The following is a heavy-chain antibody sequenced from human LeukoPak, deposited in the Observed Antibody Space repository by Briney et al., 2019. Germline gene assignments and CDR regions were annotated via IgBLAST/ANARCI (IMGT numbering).Heavy chain of an antibody. D-gene: IGHD1-1*01. J-gene: IGHJ4*02. Sequence: PGGSLRLSCAASGFTFSNSAMSWVRQSPGKGLEWVSFISGYSVTTYYADSVKGRFTISRDNSKNTLYLQMNSLRAEDTAVYYCAKDWGTTGTTGWLFDYWGQGTLVTVSS. CDR2: ISGYSVTT. CDR1: GFTFSNSA. CDR3: AKDWGTTGTTGWLFDY. V-gene: IGHV3-23*01.